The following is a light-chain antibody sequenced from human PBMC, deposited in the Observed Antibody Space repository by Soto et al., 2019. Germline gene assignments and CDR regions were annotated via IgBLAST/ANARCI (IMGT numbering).Light chain of an antibody. Sequence: EIVLTQSPGTLSLSPWERATLSCRARQSVSSSYLAWYQQKPGQAPRLLIYGTSSRATAIPDRFSGSGSGTDFTLTISRLEPEDFAVYYCQQYGSSSWTFGQGTKVDIK. CDR1: QSVSSSY. CDR3: QQYGSSSWT. V-gene: IGKV3-20*01. J-gene: IGKJ1*01. CDR2: GTS.